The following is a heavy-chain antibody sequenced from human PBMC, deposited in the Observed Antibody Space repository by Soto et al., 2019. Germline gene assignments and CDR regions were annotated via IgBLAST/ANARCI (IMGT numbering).Heavy chain of an antibody. J-gene: IGHJ6*02. D-gene: IGHD4-17*01. CDR1: GDTFSRYA. Sequence: QVQLVQSGAEVKKPGSSVKVSCKASGDTFSRYAISWVRQAPGQGLEWMGGIIPTFGTPNYAQKFQGRVTIIADESTSTVYMEVSSLTSEDTAMNYCARVAYGDYGVDVWGQGTTVTVSS. CDR3: ARVAYGDYGVDV. CDR2: IIPTFGTP. V-gene: IGHV1-69*01.